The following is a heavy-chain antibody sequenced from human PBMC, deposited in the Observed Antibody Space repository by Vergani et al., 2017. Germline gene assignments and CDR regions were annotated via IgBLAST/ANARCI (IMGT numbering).Heavy chain of an antibody. Sequence: VQLVESGGGLVKRGTSLRLSCVVSGFALNRHAMYWVRQAPGKGLEWVVGISFDGTNEYYPDLVKGRFTISRDIAKNTLYLQVRSLRLEDTGVYHCVRDRGLCAGGRCYTEAWDYWGQGTPVTVSS. CDR1: GFALNRHA. V-gene: IGHV3-30-3*01. J-gene: IGHJ4*02. CDR2: ISFDGTNE. CDR3: VRDRGLCAGGRCYTEAWDY. D-gene: IGHD2-2*02.